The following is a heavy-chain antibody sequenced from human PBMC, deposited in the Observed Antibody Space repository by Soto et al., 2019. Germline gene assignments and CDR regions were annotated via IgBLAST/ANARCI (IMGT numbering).Heavy chain of an antibody. D-gene: IGHD2-8*02. Sequence: QVQLQESGPGLVKPSETLSLTCTVSGGSISSYYWSWIRQPPGKGLEWIGYIYYSGITDHNPSLKSRVTISVDTSKSQFSRKLSSVTAADTAVYYCARGGGVYYFDYWGQGTLVTVSS. J-gene: IGHJ4*02. V-gene: IGHV4-59*01. CDR1: GGSISSYY. CDR3: ARGGGVYYFDY. CDR2: IYYSGIT.